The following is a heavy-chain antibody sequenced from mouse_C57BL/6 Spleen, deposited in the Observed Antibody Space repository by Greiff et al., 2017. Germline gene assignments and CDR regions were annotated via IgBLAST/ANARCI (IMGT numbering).Heavy chain of an antibody. D-gene: IGHD5-1*01. V-gene: IGHV1-80*01. CDR2: IYPGDGDT. J-gene: IGHJ2*01. CDR1: GYAFSSYW. CDR3: ARLGVPYYFDY. Sequence: VQLQQSGAELVKPGASVKISCKASGYAFSSYWMNWVKQRPGKGLEWIGQIYPGDGDTNYNGKFKGKATLTADKSSSTAYMQLSSLTSEDSAVYFCARLGVPYYFDYWGQGTTLTVSS.